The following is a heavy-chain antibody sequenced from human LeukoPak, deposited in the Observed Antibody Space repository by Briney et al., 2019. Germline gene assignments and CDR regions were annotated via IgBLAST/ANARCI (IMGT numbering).Heavy chain of an antibody. J-gene: IGHJ3*02. CDR2: ISGSGGST. Sequence: GGSLRLSCAASGFTFSSYAMSWVRQAPGKGLEWVSAISGSGGSTYYADSVKGRFTISRDNSKNTLYLQMNSLRAEDTAVYYCAKAARYQLLYRDLLHDAFDIWGQGTMVTVSS. V-gene: IGHV3-23*01. D-gene: IGHD2-2*02. CDR3: AKAARYQLLYRDLLHDAFDI. CDR1: GFTFSSYA.